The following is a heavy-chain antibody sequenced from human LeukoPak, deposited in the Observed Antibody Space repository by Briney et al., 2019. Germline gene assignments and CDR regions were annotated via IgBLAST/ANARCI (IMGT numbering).Heavy chain of an antibody. CDR1: GFTFSGYW. CDR3: ARSDGSYDYGDY. D-gene: IGHD1-26*01. Sequence: PGGSLRLSCAASGFTFSGYWMTWVRQAPGKGLEWVAVIVYDGSNKYYADSVKGRFTISRDNSKNTLYLQMNSLRAEDTAVYYCARSDGSYDYGDYWGQGTLVTVSS. J-gene: IGHJ4*02. CDR2: IVYDGSNK. V-gene: IGHV3-30*03.